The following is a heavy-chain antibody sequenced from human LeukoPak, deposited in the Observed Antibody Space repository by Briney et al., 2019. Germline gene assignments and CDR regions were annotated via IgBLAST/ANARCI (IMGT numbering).Heavy chain of an antibody. V-gene: IGHV3-33*01. Sequence: GGSLRLSCAASGFTFSSYGMHWVRQAPGKGLEWVAVIWYDGSNKYYADSVKGRFTISRDNSKNTLYLQMNSLRAEDTAVYYCASDIALNWNDGPGRFWGQGTLVTVSS. CDR1: GFTFSSYG. CDR2: IWYDGSNK. J-gene: IGHJ4*02. D-gene: IGHD1-1*01. CDR3: ASDIALNWNDGPGRF.